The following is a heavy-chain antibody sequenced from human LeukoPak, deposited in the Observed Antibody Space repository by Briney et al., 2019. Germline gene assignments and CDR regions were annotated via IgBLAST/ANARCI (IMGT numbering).Heavy chain of an antibody. V-gene: IGHV3-53*04. CDR2: IYSGGST. CDR1: GFTVSSNH. D-gene: IGHD6-6*01. J-gene: IGHJ4*02. Sequence: GGSLRLSCAASGFTVSSNHMSWVRQAPGKGLEWVSVIYSGGSTYYADSVKGRFTISRHNSKNTLYLQMNSLRAEDTAVYYCARGSSPKKYYFDYWGQGTLVTVSS. CDR3: ARGSSPKKYYFDY.